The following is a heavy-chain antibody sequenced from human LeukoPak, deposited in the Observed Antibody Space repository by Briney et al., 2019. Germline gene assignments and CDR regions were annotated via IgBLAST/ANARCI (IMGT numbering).Heavy chain of an antibody. CDR1: GGSFSGYY. CDR3: ARENYYGSGSYYPYYYYGMDV. V-gene: IGHV4-34*01. Sequence: SETLSLTCAVYGGSFSGYYWSWIRQPPGKGLEWIGEINHSGSTNYNPSLKSRVTISVDTSKNQFSPKLSSVTAADTAVYYCARENYYGSGSYYPYYYYGMDVWGQGTTVTVSS. CDR2: INHSGST. D-gene: IGHD3-10*01. J-gene: IGHJ6*02.